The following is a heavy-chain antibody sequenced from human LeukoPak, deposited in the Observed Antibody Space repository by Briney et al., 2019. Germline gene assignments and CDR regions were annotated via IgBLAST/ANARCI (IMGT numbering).Heavy chain of an antibody. V-gene: IGHV4-59*01. D-gene: IGHD3-10*01. J-gene: IGHJ6*02. Sequence: SETLSLTCTVSGGSIGNYYWNWIRQPPGKGLEWIGYITGSIYFSGSTSYDPSLESRVTISVDTSKNQFSLTLNSVTAADTAVYYCARDSRDYGSGSYWDVWGQGTPVTVSS. CDR3: ARDSRDYGSGSYWDV. CDR2: ITGSIYFSGST. CDR1: GGSIGNYY.